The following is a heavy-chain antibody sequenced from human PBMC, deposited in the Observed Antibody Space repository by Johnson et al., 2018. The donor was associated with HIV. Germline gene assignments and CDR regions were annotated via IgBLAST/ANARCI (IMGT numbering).Heavy chain of an antibody. CDR1: GITFSSYG. Sequence: QVQLVESGGGLVQPGRSLRLSCAASGITFSSYGMHWVRQAPGRGLEWVAFIRYDGSNKYYADSVKGRFTISRDNSKNTLDLQMNSLRAEDTALYYCAKEVPVYSYGYYDAFDIWGQGTMVTVSS. CDR2: IRYDGSNK. V-gene: IGHV3-30*02. D-gene: IGHD5-18*01. CDR3: AKEVPVYSYGYYDAFDI. J-gene: IGHJ3*02.